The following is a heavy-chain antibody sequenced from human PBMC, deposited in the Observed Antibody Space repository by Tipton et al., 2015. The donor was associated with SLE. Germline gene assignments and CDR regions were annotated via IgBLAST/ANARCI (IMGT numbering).Heavy chain of an antibody. D-gene: IGHD2/OR15-2a*01. CDR1: GGSITSKNYF. CDR3: ERYCNSISTCYRHAFDI. V-gene: IGHV4-61*09. CDR2: MYPSGTT. Sequence: TLYLTCTVSGGSITSKNYFWNWIRQPAGKGLEWIGHMYPSGTTNYNPSLKSRFTMSVDTSKDQFSLRLSSVTAADTAVYYCERYCNSISTCYRHAFDIWRQGTMVTVSS. J-gene: IGHJ3*02.